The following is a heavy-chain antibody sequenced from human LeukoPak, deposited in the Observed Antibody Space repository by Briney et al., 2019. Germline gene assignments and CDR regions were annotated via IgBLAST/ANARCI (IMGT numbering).Heavy chain of an antibody. CDR2: IKQDGSEK. CDR1: GFTFSNYA. J-gene: IGHJ4*02. V-gene: IGHV3-7*01. CDR3: VSGGDYRY. Sequence: PGGSLRLSCAASGFTFSNYAMNWVRQAPGKGLEWVANIKQDGSEKYYVDSVKGRFTISRDNAKNSLYLQMNSLRVEDTAVYYCVSGGDYRYWGQGTLVTVSS. D-gene: IGHD4-17*01.